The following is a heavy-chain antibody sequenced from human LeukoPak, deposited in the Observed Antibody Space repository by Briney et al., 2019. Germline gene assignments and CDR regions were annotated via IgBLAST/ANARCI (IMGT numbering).Heavy chain of an antibody. CDR2: INHSGST. J-gene: IGHJ5*02. CDR3: AREGRYSYVLGRYWFDP. D-gene: IGHD5-18*01. Sequence: SETLSLTCAVYGGSFSGYYWSWIRQPPGKGLEWIGEINHSGSTNYNPSLKSRVTISVDTSKNQFSLKLSSVTAADTAVYYCAREGRYSYVLGRYWFDPWGQGTLVTVSS. CDR1: GGSFSGYY. V-gene: IGHV4-34*01.